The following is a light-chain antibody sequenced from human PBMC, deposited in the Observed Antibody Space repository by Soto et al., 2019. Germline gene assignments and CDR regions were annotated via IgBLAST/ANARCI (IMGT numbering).Light chain of an antibody. Sequence: IVLTQSPGTLSLSPGERATLSCRASQSVSSNYLAWYQQIPGQAPSLLIYGASSRATGIPDRFSGSGSGKDFTLTISRLEPEDFAVYYCKQYGTSLLTFGGGTKVEIX. J-gene: IGKJ4*01. CDR2: GAS. V-gene: IGKV3-20*01. CDR3: KQYGTSLLT. CDR1: QSVSSNY.